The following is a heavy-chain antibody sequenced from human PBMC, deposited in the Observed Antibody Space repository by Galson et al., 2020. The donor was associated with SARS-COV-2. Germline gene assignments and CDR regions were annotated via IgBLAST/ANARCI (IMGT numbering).Heavy chain of an antibody. V-gene: IGHV3-23*01. CDR2: ISGSGGST. D-gene: IGHD2-2*01. J-gene: IGHJ6*02. Sequence: GGSLRLSCAASGFTFSSYAMSWVRQAPGKGLEWVSAISGSGGSTYYADSVKGRFTISRDNSKNTLYLQMNSLRAEDTAVYYCAKDPDVVVPAALTYYYYGMDVWGQGTTVTVSS. CDR1: GFTFSSYA. CDR3: AKDPDVVVPAALTYYYYGMDV.